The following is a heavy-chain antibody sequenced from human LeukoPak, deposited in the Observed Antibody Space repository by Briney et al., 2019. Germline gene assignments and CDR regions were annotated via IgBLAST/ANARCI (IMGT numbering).Heavy chain of an antibody. CDR1: GGSISSYY. Sequence: SETLSLTCTVSGGSISSYYWSWIRQPAGKGLEWIGRIYTSGSTNYNPFLKSRVTMSVDTSKNQFSLKLSSVTAADTAVYYCAREPVRGDGYPNDAFDIWGQGTMVTVSS. V-gene: IGHV4-4*07. CDR2: IYTSGST. CDR3: AREPVRGDGYPNDAFDI. D-gene: IGHD3-10*01. J-gene: IGHJ3*02.